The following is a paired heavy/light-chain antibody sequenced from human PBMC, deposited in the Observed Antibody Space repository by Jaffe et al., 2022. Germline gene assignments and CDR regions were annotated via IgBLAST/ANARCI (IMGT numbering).Light chain of an antibody. CDR3: QQYNNWPLT. Sequence: EIVMTQSPATLSVSPGERATLSCRASQSVSSSLDWYQQKPGQAPRLLIYGASTRATGIPARFSGSGSGTEFTLTISSLQSEDFAVYYCQQYNNWPLTFGGGTKVEIK. J-gene: IGKJ4*01. CDR1: QSVSSS. V-gene: IGKV3-15*01. CDR2: GAS.
Heavy chain of an antibody. CDR1: GFTFSNYA. V-gene: IGHV3-23*01. Sequence: EVQLLESGGDLVQPGGSLRLSCAASGFTFSNYAMRWVRQAPGKGLEWVSAITGSGDGAYYADSVKGRFAISRDNSKDTLYLQMNSLRAEDTAVYYCARRSESGHFDHWGQGTLVTVSS. J-gene: IGHJ4*02. CDR3: ARRSESGHFDH. D-gene: IGHD2-15*01. CDR2: ITGSGDGA.